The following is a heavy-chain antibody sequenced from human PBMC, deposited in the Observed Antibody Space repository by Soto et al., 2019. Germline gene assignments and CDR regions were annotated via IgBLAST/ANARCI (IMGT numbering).Heavy chain of an antibody. V-gene: IGHV3-23*01. CDR2: ISGSDDST. D-gene: IGHD6-6*01. J-gene: IGHJ4*02. CDR3: ATRRSSSTFDY. Sequence: EVQLLESGGGLVQPGESLRLSCAASGFTFSSYAMSWVRQAPGKGLEWVSVISGSDDSTYYADSVKGRFTISRDNSKNTLYLQMNRLRAEDTAVYYCATRRSSSTFDYWGQGTLVTVSS. CDR1: GFTFSSYA.